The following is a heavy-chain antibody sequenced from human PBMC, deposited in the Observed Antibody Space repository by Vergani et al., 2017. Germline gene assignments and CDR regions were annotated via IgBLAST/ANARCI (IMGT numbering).Heavy chain of an antibody. CDR1: GGTFSSYA. CDR2: INPNSGGT. D-gene: IGHD6-13*01. J-gene: IGHJ4*02. V-gene: IGHV1-2*02. Sequence: QVQLVQSGAEVKKPGSSVKVSCKASGGTFSSYAISWVRQAPGQGLEWMGWINPNSGGTNYAQKFQGRVTMTRDTSISTAYMELSRLRSDDTAVYYCARAIAGAAAGTYWGQGTLVTVSS. CDR3: ARAIAGAAAGTY.